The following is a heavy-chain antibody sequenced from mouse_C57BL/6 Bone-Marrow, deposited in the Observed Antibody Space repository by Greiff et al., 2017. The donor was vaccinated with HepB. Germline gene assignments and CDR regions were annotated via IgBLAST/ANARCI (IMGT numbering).Heavy chain of an antibody. V-gene: IGHV1-81*01. CDR2: IYPRSGNT. CDR3: ASIYYDYGGAWFAY. D-gene: IGHD2-4*01. J-gene: IGHJ3*01. CDR1: GYTFTSYG. Sequence: QVQLQQPGTELVKPGASVKLSCKASGYTFTSYGISWVKQRTGQGLEWIGEIYPRSGNTYYNEKFKGKATLTADKSSSTAYMELRSLTSEDSAVYFCASIYYDYGGAWFAYWGQGTLVTVSA.